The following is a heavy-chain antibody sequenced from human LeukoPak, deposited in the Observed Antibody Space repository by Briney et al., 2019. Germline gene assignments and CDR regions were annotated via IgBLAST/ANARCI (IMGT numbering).Heavy chain of an antibody. CDR1: GFTFSSYA. CDR3: ARAARYCSSTSCYFVY. V-gene: IGHV3-30-3*01. Sequence: PGGSLRLSCAASGFTFSSYAMHWVRQAPGKGLEWVAVISYDGSNKYYADSVKGRFTISRDNSKNTLYLQMNSLRAEDTAVYYCARAARYCSSTSCYFVYWGQGTLVTVSS. D-gene: IGHD2-2*01. J-gene: IGHJ4*02. CDR2: ISYDGSNK.